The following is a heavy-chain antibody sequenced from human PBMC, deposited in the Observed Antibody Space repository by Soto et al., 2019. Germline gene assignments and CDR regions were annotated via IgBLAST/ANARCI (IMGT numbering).Heavy chain of an antibody. J-gene: IGHJ6*01. V-gene: IGHV3-23*01. CDR3: AKEENPAPYYSYGRDV. CDR2: ISGSGGST. CDR1: GFTFSSYA. Sequence: GGSLRLSCAASGFTFSSYAMSWVRQAPGKGLEWVSAISGSGGSTYYADSVKGRFTISRDNSKNTLYLQMNSLRAEDTAVYYCAKEENPAPYYSYGRDVGGQGTRVTASS.